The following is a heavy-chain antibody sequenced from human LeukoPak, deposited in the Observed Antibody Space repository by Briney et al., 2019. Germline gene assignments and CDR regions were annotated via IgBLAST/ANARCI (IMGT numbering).Heavy chain of an antibody. CDR2: IYYSGST. D-gene: IGHD3-3*01. CDR1: GGSISSSSYY. CDR3: ARYFWSGTTFDY. V-gene: IGHV4-39*07. J-gene: IGHJ4*02. Sequence: PSETLSLTCTVSGGSISSSSYYWGWIRQPPGKGLEWIGSIYYSGSTYYNPSLKSRVTILVDTSKNQFSLKLSSVTAADTAVYYCARYFWSGTTFDYWGQGTLVTVSS.